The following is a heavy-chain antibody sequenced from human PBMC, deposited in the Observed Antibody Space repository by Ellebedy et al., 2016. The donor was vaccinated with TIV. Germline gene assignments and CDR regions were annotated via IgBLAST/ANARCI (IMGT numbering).Heavy chain of an antibody. J-gene: IGHJ3*02. Sequence: MPSETLSLTCTVSGGSIRRDSWSWIRQPPGNGLEWVGYIFDSGSTIYNPSLRSRVTISLDRSQKQVSLNLTSVTAADSAIYFCARSSISVFGVTDAFDIWGQGTLVTVSS. CDR1: GGSIRRDS. CDR2: IFDSGST. D-gene: IGHD3-3*01. V-gene: IGHV4-59*01. CDR3: ARSSISVFGVTDAFDI.